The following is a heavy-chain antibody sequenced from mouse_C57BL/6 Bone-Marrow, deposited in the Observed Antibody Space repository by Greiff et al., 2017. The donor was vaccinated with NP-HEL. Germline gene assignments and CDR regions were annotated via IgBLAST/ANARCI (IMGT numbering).Heavy chain of an antibody. CDR2: IRLKSDNYAT. CDR1: GFTFSNYW. V-gene: IGHV6-3*01. Sequence: DVKLVESGGGLVQPGGSMKLSCVASGFTFSNYWMNWVRQSPEKGLEWVAQIRLKSDNYATHYAESVKGRFTISRDDSKSSVYLQMNNLRAEDTGIYYCTGGVYLDYWGQGTTLTVSS. J-gene: IGHJ2*01. CDR3: TGGVYLDY.